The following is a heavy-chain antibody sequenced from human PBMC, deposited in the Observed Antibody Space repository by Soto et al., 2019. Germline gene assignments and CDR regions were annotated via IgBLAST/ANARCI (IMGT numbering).Heavy chain of an antibody. V-gene: IGHV4-34*01. CDR3: ARPLYYDFWSGADGMDV. D-gene: IGHD3-3*01. J-gene: IGHJ6*02. Sequence: SETLSLTCAVYGGSFSGYYWSWIRQPPGKGLEWIGEINHSGSTNYNPSLKSRVTISVDTSKNQFSLKLSSVTAADTAVYYCARPLYYDFWSGADGMDVWGQGTTVTVSS. CDR2: INHSGST. CDR1: GGSFSGYY.